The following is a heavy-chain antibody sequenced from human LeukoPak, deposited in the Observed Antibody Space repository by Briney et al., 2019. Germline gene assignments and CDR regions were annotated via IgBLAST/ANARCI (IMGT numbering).Heavy chain of an antibody. CDR3: ARSLYSGYVYWFDP. CDR2: ISAYNGNT. J-gene: IGHJ5*02. V-gene: IGHV1-18*01. CDR1: GYTFTSYG. D-gene: IGHD5-12*01. Sequence: ASVKVSCKASGYTFTSYGISWVRQAPGQGLEWMGWISAYNGNTNYAQKLQGRVTMTTDTSTSTAYMELSSLRSEDTAVYYCARSLYSGYVYWFDPWGQGTLVTVSS.